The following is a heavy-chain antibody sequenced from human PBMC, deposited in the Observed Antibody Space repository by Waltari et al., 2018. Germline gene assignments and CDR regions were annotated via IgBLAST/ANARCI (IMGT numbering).Heavy chain of an antibody. V-gene: IGHV3-72*01. J-gene: IGHJ3*02. CDR1: GFSFSDHY. Sequence: EVQLVESGGGLVQPGESLRLSCDVSGFSFSDHYMDWVRQAPGEGLEWVARSRNQANTYTTEYAASVTDRFTISRDKSKNSLYLQMNGLRTEDTAMYYCARFSTPDDAYDIWGQGTMVTVSS. CDR3: ARFSTPDDAYDI. CDR2: SRNQANTYTT.